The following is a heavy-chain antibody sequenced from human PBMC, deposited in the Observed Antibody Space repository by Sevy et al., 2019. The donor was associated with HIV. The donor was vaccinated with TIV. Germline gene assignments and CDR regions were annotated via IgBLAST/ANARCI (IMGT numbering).Heavy chain of an antibody. CDR3: ARDGGTLTSPGSFDF. CDR1: GDSISSGVFS. J-gene: IGHJ3*01. Sequence: SETLSLTCAVSGDSISSGVFSWNWIRQPPGKGLEWIGYVFHTGSTYYNPSLKSRATISVDTSKNQFSLKLSSMTAAETAVYYCARDGGTLTSPGSFDFWGQGKMVTVSS. CDR2: VFHTGST. V-gene: IGHV4-30-2*01. D-gene: IGHD4-17*01.